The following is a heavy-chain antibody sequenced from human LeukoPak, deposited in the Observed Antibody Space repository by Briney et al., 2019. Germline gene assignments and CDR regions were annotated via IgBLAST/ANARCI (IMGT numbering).Heavy chain of an antibody. CDR2: INPNSGGT. CDR1: GCTFTGYS. Sequence: ASVKVSCKASGCTFTGYSIHWVRPAPGQGLEWMGWINPNSGGTNYAQKFQGRVTMTRDTSISTAYMELSRLRSDDTAVYYCARDRRVLRARYYGMDVWGQGTTVTVSS. J-gene: IGHJ6*02. V-gene: IGHV1-2*02. CDR3: ARDRRVLRARYYGMDV. D-gene: IGHD2/OR15-2a*01.